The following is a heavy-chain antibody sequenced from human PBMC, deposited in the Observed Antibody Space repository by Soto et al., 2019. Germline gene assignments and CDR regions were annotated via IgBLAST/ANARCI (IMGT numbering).Heavy chain of an antibody. V-gene: IGHV4-38-2*02. J-gene: IGHJ4*02. D-gene: IGHD3-10*01. CDR1: GEYISNGYY. CDR3: ARDNSEDRGNFDY. CDR2: IFHSGTT. Sequence: MPSETLSLPCAVSGEYISNGYYWAWIRQPPGKWLEWIGSIFHSGTTYYNPSIKSRVTIAVDTSKNQFSLKLTSVTVADTAVYYCARDNSEDRGNFDYWGLGTLVTVSS.